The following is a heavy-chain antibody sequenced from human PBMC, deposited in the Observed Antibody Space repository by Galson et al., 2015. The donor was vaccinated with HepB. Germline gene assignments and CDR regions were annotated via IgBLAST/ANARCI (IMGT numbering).Heavy chain of an antibody. CDR1: GGSISSGGYY. Sequence: TLSLTCTVSGGSISSGGYYWSWIRQHPGKGLEWTGYIYYSGSTYYNPSLKSRVTISVDTSKNQFSLKLSSVTAADTAVYYCARDRRLYGGNPGWYFDLWGRGTLVTVSS. CDR2: IYYSGST. V-gene: IGHV4-31*03. CDR3: ARDRRLYGGNPGWYFDL. J-gene: IGHJ2*01. D-gene: IGHD4-23*01.